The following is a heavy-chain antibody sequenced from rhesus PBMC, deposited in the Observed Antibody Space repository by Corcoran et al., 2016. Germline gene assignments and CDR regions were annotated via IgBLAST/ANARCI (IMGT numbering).Heavy chain of an antibody. V-gene: IGHV4S10*01. CDR2: IYWSSTST. Sequence: QVQLQESGPGVVKPSETLSLTCAVSGGSISDSYRWSWIRQPPGKGLEWIGYIYWSSTSTHYNPSLKSRVTISKDTSKNQFSLKLSSVTAADTAVYYCARMAIAAAFDYWGQGVLVTVSS. D-gene: IGHD6-25*01. CDR1: GGSISDSYR. CDR3: ARMAIAAAFDY. J-gene: IGHJ4*01.